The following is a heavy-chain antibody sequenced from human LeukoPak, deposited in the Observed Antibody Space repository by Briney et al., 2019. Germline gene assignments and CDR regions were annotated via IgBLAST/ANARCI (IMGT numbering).Heavy chain of an antibody. J-gene: IGHJ2*01. CDR3: VTTWGAHYWYFDL. CDR2: ISDSGSRT. CDR1: GFSFSSLH. D-gene: IGHD1-26*01. V-gene: IGHV3-23*01. Sequence: GGSLRLSCAAAGFSFSSLHMSWVRQAPGKGLEWVSSISDSGSRTYYADSVKGRFTISRDNSKNTLSLQMNSLRVEDTAVYYCVTTWGAHYWYFDLWGRGALVTVSS.